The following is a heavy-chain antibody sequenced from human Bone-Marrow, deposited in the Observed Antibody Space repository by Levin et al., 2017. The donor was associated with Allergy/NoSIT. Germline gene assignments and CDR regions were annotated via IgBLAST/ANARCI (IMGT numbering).Heavy chain of an antibody. CDR2: VSYDGSSK. CDR3: AKDDGHVYDIPRATIDY. CDR1: GFLFGSYG. V-gene: IGHV3-30*18. D-gene: IGHD3-9*01. J-gene: IGHJ4*02. Sequence: PGGSLRLSCAASGFLFGSYGMHWVRQTPGKGLEWLAVVSYDGSSKYYAESVNGRFTISRDLSKNTVSLEMGSLSPEDTALYYCAKDDGHVYDIPRATIDYWGQGTLVTVSS.